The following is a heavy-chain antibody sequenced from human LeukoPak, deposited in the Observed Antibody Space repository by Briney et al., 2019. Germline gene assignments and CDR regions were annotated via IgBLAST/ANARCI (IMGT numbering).Heavy chain of an antibody. Sequence: SETLSLTCAVYGGSFSGYYWSWIRQPPGKGLEWIGEINHSGSTNCNPSLKSRVTISVDTSKNQFSLKLSSVTAADTAVYYCARRSGNYYYGSGSYSNWGQGTLVTVSS. CDR1: GGSFSGYY. V-gene: IGHV4-34*01. J-gene: IGHJ4*02. D-gene: IGHD3-10*01. CDR3: ARRSGNYYYGSGSYSN. CDR2: INHSGST.